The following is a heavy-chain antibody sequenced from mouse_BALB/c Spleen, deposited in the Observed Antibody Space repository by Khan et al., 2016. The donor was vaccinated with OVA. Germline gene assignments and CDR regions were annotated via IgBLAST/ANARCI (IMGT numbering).Heavy chain of an antibody. V-gene: IGHV1-31*01. CDR2: IDPFNGGS. CDR1: GYSFTTYY. CDR3: ARHGSTSWFGY. D-gene: IGHD1-1*01. Sequence: EVELQQSGPELMKPGASVKISCKASGYSFTTYYIHWVKQSHGKTLEWIGYIDPFNGGSTYNQKFKGKATLTVDKSSSTAYMHLSSLTSEDSAVYYCARHGSTSWFGYWGQGTLVTVPA. J-gene: IGHJ3*02.